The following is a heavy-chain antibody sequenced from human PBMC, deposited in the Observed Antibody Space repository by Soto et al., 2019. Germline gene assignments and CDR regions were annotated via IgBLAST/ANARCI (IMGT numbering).Heavy chain of an antibody. Sequence: EVQLVESGGGLVQPGGSLRLSCAASGFTFSSYSMNWVRQAPGKGLEWVSYISSSSSTIYYADSVKGRFTISRDNAKNSRYLQMNSLRAEDTAVYYCAREGDWDAFDIWGQGTMVTVSS. D-gene: IGHD2-21*01. J-gene: IGHJ3*02. CDR1: GFTFSSYS. V-gene: IGHV3-48*01. CDR2: ISSSSSTI. CDR3: AREGDWDAFDI.